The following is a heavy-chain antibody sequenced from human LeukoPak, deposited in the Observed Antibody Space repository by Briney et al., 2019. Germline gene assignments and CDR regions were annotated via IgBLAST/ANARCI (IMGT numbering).Heavy chain of an antibody. CDR3: ARGSSWSLDY. V-gene: IGHV3-74*01. CDR2: IKTDGSTT. D-gene: IGHD6-13*01. J-gene: IGHJ4*02. Sequence: SGGSLRLSCAASGFTFSRYWMHWARQAPGKGLVWVSHIKTDGSTTSYADSAKGRFTVSRDNAKNTLYLQMNSLRVEDTAVYYCARGSSWSLDYWGQGTLVTVSS. CDR1: GFTFSRYW.